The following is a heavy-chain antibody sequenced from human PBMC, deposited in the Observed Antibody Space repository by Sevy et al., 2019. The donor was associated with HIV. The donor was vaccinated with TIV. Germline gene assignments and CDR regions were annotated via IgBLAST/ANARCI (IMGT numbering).Heavy chain of an antibody. V-gene: IGHV3-23*01. CDR3: AREGCTKPHYH. D-gene: IGHD2-8*01. CDR1: GFTFSKYS. J-gene: IGHJ5*02. Sequence: VGSLRLSCAASGFTFSKYSMSWVRQPPGKELEWVSTLTFGCGEINHADSVKGRFTISRDNSKNSLYLQMNNLRAEDTAVYYCAREGCTKPHYHWGQGTLVTVSS. CDR2: LTFGCGEI.